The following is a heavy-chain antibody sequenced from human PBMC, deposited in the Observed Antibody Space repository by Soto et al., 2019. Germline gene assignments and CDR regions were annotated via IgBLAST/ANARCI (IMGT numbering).Heavy chain of an antibody. D-gene: IGHD6-19*01. CDR3: ARGRGFGDSSGDNWFDP. J-gene: IGHJ5*02. V-gene: IGHV4-34*01. CDR1: GGSFSGYY. CDR2: INQSGRT. Sequence: QVPLQQWGAGLLKPSETLSLTCAVYGGSFSGYYWSWIRQPPGKGLEWIGEINQSGRTNYNPSLKSRVTISVDTSKNQFSLKLSSVTAADTAVYYCARGRGFGDSSGDNWFDPWGQGTLVTVSS.